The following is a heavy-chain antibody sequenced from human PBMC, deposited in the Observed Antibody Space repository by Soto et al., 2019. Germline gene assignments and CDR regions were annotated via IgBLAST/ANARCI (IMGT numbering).Heavy chain of an antibody. CDR3: AKDHMWGGDSTSYYFES. CDR1: GFTFDDYA. CDR2: ISWNSGSI. V-gene: IGHV3-9*01. D-gene: IGHD6-6*01. Sequence: EVQLVESGGGLVQPGRSLRLSCAASGFTFDDYAMHWVRQAPGKGLEWVSGISWNSGSIGYAGSVKGRFTISRDNGKSSLYLQLSSLRADDTALYYCAKDHMWGGDSTSYYFESWGQGTLVTVSS. J-gene: IGHJ4*02.